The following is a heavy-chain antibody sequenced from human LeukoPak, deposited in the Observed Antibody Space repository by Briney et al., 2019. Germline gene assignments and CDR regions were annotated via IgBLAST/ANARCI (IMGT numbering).Heavy chain of an antibody. CDR1: GFTFSSYG. J-gene: IGHJ4*02. D-gene: IGHD4-11*01. CDR3: AKDGWHDYSNGYFDY. V-gene: IGHV3-30*02. Sequence: PGGSLRLSCAASGFTFSSYGMHWVRQAPGKGLEWVAVIRYDGSNKYYADSVKGRFTISRDNSKNTLYLQMNSLRAEDTAVYYCAKDGWHDYSNGYFDYWGQGTLVTVSS. CDR2: IRYDGSNK.